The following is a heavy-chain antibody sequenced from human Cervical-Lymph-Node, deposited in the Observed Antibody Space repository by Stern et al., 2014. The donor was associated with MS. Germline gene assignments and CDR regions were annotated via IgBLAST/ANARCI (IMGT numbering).Heavy chain of an antibody. V-gene: IGHV3-9*01. CDR2: ISWNSGDI. Sequence: QLVESGGGLVQPGRSLRLSCAASGFTFDDHAMYWVRQAPGKGLEWVSSISWNSGDIDYADSVKGRFTISRDNAKNSLYLQMNSLRPEDTALYYCAKDYGSGSSFFDFWGQGALVTVSS. CDR3: AKDYGSGSSFFDF. J-gene: IGHJ4*02. D-gene: IGHD3-10*01. CDR1: GFTFDDHA.